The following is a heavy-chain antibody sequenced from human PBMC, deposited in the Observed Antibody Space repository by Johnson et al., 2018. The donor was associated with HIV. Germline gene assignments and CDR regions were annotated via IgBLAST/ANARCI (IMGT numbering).Heavy chain of an antibody. V-gene: IGHV3-74*02. Sequence: MQLVESGGGLVQPGGSLRLSCAASGFTFSSYDMHWVRQATGKGLEWVSRINSDGSSTNYADSVKGRFTISRDNAKNTLYLQMNSLRAEDTAVYYCASGVYSSSWSWDVAFDIWGQGTMVTVSS. CDR1: GFTFSSYD. J-gene: IGHJ3*02. D-gene: IGHD6-13*01. CDR3: ASGVYSSSWSWDVAFDI. CDR2: INSDGSST.